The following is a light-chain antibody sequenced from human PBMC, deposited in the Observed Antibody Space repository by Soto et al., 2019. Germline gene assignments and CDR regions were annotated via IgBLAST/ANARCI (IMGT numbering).Light chain of an antibody. CDR1: QGISSY. CDR2: AAS. J-gene: IGKJ1*01. V-gene: IGKV1-8*01. Sequence: AIRMTQPPSSFSASTGDRVTITCRASQGISSYLAGYQQKPGKASKLLIYAASTLQSGVPSRFSGSGNGTEYTHTISLLQSEDVATYYCHQYYTYPRTVGQGTKVEIK. CDR3: HQYYTYPRT.